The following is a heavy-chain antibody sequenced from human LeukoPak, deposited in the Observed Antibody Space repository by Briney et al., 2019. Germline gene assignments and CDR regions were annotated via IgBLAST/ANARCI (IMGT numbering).Heavy chain of an antibody. D-gene: IGHD3-10*01. Sequence: PSETLSLTCTVSGDSMSPYFWTWVRQSPGKGLEWVGYIYQTTTTYNPSLKGRVTISTDMSQNQLSLKVTSVTAADTAVYYCARDVRQELLAGGFDFWGQGALVTVSS. V-gene: IGHV4-59*01. CDR1: GDSMSPYF. CDR2: IYQTTT. CDR3: ARDVRQELLAGGFDF. J-gene: IGHJ4*02.